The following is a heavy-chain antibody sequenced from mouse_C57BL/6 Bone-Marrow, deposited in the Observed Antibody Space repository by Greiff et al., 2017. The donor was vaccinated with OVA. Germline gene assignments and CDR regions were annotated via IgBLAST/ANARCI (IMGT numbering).Heavy chain of an antibody. CDR1: EYEFPSHD. CDR2: INSDGGST. J-gene: IGHJ3*01. Sequence: EVMLVESGGGLVQPGESLKLSCESNEYEFPSHDMSWVRKTPEKRLELVAAINSDGGSTYSPDTMERRFIISRDNTKKTLYLQMSSLRSEDTALYYGARPSYDGYYVWFAYWGQGTLVTVSA. D-gene: IGHD2-3*01. V-gene: IGHV5-2*01. CDR3: ARPSYDGYYVWFAY.